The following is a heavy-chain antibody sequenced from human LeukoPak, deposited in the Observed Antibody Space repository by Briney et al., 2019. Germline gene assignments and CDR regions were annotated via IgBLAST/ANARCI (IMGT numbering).Heavy chain of an antibody. CDR3: ASYGDYAASDAFDI. J-gene: IGHJ3*02. CDR2: IKQDGSEK. Sequence: GGSLRLSCAASGFTFSSYAMSWVRQAPGKGLEWVANIKQDGSEKYYVESVKGRFIISRDNAKNSLYLQMNSLRDEDTAVYYCASYGDYAASDAFDIWGQGTMVTVSS. D-gene: IGHD4-17*01. V-gene: IGHV3-7*01. CDR1: GFTFSSYA.